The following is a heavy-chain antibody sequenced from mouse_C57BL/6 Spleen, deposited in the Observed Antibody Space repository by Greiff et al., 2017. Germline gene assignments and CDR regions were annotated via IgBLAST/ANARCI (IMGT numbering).Heavy chain of an antibody. J-gene: IGHJ4*01. Sequence: QVQLQQSGPELVKPGASVKISCKASGYAFSSSWMNWVKQRPGKGLEWIGRIYPGDGDTNYNGKFKGKATLTADKSSSTAYMQLSSLTSEDSAVYFCASDYYGSSYAMDYWGQGTSGTVSS. CDR1: GYAFSSSW. CDR2: IYPGDGDT. CDR3: ASDYYGSSYAMDY. V-gene: IGHV1-82*01. D-gene: IGHD1-1*01.